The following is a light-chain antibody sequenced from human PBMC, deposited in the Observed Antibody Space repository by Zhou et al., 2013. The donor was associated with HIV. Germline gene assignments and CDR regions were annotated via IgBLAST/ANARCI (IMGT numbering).Light chain of an antibody. V-gene: IGKV1-13*02. CDR3: QQYNSYPLT. CDR1: QGISSA. Sequence: AIQLTQSPSSLSASVGDRVTITCRASQGISSALAWYQQKPGKPPKLLIYDASSLEGGVPSRFGGSGSGTHFTLTISSLRPEDFATYYCQQYNSYPLTFGGGTKVEIK. CDR2: DAS. J-gene: IGKJ4*01.